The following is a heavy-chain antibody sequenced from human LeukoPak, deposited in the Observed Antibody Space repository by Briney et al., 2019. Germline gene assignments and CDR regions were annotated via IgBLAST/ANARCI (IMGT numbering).Heavy chain of an antibody. CDR1: GFTFDDYA. V-gene: IGHV3-43*02. D-gene: IGHD5-24*01. CDR3: AKDISVATISTLPDY. CDR2: ISGVGGST. J-gene: IGHJ4*02. Sequence: PGGSLRLSCAASGFTFDDYAMHWVRQAPGKGLEWVSLISGVGGSTYYADSVKGRFTISRDNSKNSLYLQMNSLRTEDTALYYCAKDISVATISTLPDYWGQGTLVTVSS.